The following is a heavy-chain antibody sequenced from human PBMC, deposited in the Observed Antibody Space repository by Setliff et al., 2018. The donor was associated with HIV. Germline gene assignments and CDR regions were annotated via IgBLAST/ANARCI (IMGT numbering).Heavy chain of an antibody. D-gene: IGHD2-21*01. Sequence: SETLSLTCTVSGGSISRSTHHWAWIRQPPGKGLEWIGALSSKGQAYYNPSLKSRAAISIDSSKNLFSLRLDSLTAADTAVYYCAAQDLDLVKYYYMDYWGPGALVTVSS. CDR1: GGSISRSTHH. CDR2: LSSKGQA. J-gene: IGHJ4*02. V-gene: IGHV4-39*07. CDR3: AAQDLDLVKYYYMDY.